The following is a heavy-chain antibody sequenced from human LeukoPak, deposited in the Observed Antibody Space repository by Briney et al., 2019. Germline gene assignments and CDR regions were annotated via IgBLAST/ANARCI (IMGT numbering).Heavy chain of an antibody. D-gene: IGHD6-6*01. Sequence: TSETLSLTCTVSGGSISSSSYYWGWIRQPPGKGLEWIGSIYYSGSTYYNPSLKSRVTISVDTSKNQFSLKLSSVTAADTAVYYCAREGGAARVFDYWGQGTLVTVSS. CDR3: AREGGAARVFDY. V-gene: IGHV4-39*07. CDR2: IYYSGST. CDR1: GGSISSSSYY. J-gene: IGHJ4*02.